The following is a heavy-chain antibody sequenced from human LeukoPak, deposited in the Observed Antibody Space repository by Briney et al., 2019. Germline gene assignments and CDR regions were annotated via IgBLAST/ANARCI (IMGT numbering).Heavy chain of an antibody. J-gene: IGHJ4*02. CDR3: AKDPQRTSCHHFDY. V-gene: IGHV3-23*01. CDR1: GFTFSDYG. Sequence: PGGSLRLSCAASGFTFSDYGMSWVRQAPGKGLEWVSGISDSGGTKYYADSVKGRCTISRDNSKNTLYLQMNSLRGEDTAVYYCAKDPQRTSCHHFDYWGQGTLVTVSS. CDR2: ISDSGGTK. D-gene: IGHD2-2*01.